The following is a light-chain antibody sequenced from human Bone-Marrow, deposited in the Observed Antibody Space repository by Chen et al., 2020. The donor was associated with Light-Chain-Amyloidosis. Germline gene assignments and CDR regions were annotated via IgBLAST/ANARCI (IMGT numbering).Light chain of an antibody. CDR2: EDD. J-gene: IGLJ3*02. Sequence: NFMLTQPHSVSESPGKTVIISCTRSSGSIATNYVQWYQQRPGSSPTTVIYEDDQRPSGVPDRFSGSPYRSSNSASLTISGLKNEDEADYYCQSYQGSSQGVFGGGTKLTVL. CDR1: SGSIATNY. CDR3: QSYQGSSQGV. V-gene: IGLV6-57*01.